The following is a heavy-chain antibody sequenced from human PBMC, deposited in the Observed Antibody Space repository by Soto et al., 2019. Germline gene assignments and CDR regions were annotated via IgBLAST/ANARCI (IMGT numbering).Heavy chain of an antibody. CDR2: ISFDGSFK. CDR3: ATIAAPPAFNI. V-gene: IGHV3-30*03. CDR1: GFIFSSYG. J-gene: IGHJ3*02. Sequence: QVQLVESGGGVVQPGRSLRLSCAASGFIFSSYGMNWVRQAPGKGLEWVSVISFDGSFKYYADSVKGRFTISRDNSKNTPYLQINSLRTEYTAVYYCATIAAPPAFNIWGQGTMVTVSS. D-gene: IGHD6-13*01.